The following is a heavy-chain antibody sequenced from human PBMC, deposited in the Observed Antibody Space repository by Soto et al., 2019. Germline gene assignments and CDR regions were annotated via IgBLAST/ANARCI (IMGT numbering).Heavy chain of an antibody. J-gene: IGHJ4*02. V-gene: IGHV4-30-4*01. CDR2: NYYSGRT. CDR3: ARESSG. D-gene: IGHD6-19*01. CDR1: GGSISSGAYY. Sequence: QVQLQDSGPGLVKPSQTLSLTCTVCGGSISSGAYYWSWIRQPTGKGLEWIGYNYYSGRTFYNPSLKSRMTIAVDTSKNHISLKRSSVTAADTAVYYCARESSGWSQGTLVTVSA.